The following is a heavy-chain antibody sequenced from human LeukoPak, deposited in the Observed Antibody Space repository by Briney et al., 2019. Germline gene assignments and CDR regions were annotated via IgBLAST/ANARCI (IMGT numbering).Heavy chain of an antibody. Sequence: SVKVSCKASGGTFISYAISWVRQAPGQGLEWMGGIIPIFGTANYAQKFQGRVTITADESTSTAYMELSSLRSEDTAVYYCARGLRFLEKYFDYWGQGTLVTVSS. J-gene: IGHJ4*02. CDR1: GGTFISYA. V-gene: IGHV1-69*13. D-gene: IGHD3-3*01. CDR3: ARGLRFLEKYFDY. CDR2: IIPIFGTA.